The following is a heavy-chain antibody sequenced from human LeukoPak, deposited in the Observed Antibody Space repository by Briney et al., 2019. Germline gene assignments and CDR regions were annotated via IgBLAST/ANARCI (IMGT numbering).Heavy chain of an antibody. D-gene: IGHD6-19*01. Sequence: ASVKVSCKASGYTFTSYGISWVRQAPGQGLEWMGWINPNSGGTNYAQEFQGWVTMTRDTSIGTAYMELSRLRSDDTAVYYCARDIAVAGTAGPYYYGMDVWGQGTTVTVSS. V-gene: IGHV1-2*04. CDR3: ARDIAVAGTAGPYYYGMDV. J-gene: IGHJ6*02. CDR1: GYTFTSYG. CDR2: INPNSGGT.